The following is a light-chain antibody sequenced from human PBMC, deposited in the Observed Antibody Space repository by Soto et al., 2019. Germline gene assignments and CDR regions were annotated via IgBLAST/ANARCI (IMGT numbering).Light chain of an antibody. CDR3: TLYTRSTTIV. CDR1: SSDVGSNDR. V-gene: IGLV2-18*01. J-gene: IGLJ1*01. CDR2: EVT. Sequence: QSVLTQPPSVSGSPGQSVTISCTGTSSDVGSNDRVSWYQQPPGAAPKLMIYEVTNRPSGVPDRFSGSKSGNTAALTISGLQAEGEADYYCTLYTRSTTIVFGTGTKLTVL.